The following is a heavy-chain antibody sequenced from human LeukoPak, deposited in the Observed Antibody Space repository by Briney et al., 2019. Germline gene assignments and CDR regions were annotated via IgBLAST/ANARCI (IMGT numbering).Heavy chain of an antibody. V-gene: IGHV4-34*01. CDR2: INHSGSI. Sequence: SETLSLTCAVYGGSFSGYYWSWIRQPPGKGLEWIGEINHSGSINYNPSLKSRVTISVDKSKNQFSLKLSSVTAADTAVYYCARTGVVPAARTFDYWGQGTLVTVSS. D-gene: IGHD2-2*01. J-gene: IGHJ4*02. CDR3: ARTGVVPAARTFDY. CDR1: GGSFSGYY.